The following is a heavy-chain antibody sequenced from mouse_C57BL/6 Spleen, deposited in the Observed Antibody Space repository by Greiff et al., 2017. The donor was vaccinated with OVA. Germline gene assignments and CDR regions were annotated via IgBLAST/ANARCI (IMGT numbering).Heavy chain of an antibody. CDR1: GYTFTSYW. CDR3: ARFSPIYYYGSSYYFDY. V-gene: IGHV1-61*01. Sequence: VQLQQPGAELVRPGSSVKLSCKASGYTFTSYWMDWVKQRPGQGLEWIGNIYPSDSETHYNQKFKDKATLTVDKSSSTAYMQLSSLTSEDSAVYYCARFSPIYYYGSSYYFDYWGQGTTLTVSS. J-gene: IGHJ2*01. CDR2: IYPSDSET. D-gene: IGHD1-1*01.